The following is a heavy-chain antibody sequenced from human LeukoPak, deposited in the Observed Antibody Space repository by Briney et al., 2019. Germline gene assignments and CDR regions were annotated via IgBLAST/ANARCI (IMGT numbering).Heavy chain of an antibody. Sequence: ASVKVSCKASGYTFTSYGISWVRQAPGQGLEWMGWISAYNGNTNYAQKLQGRVTMTTDTSTSTAYMELRSLRSDDTAVYSCARDQGYGDFWSCYPVSYDDGGQATLVTVPS. D-gene: IGHD3-3*01. CDR2: ISAYNGNT. CDR1: GYTFTSYG. J-gene: IGHJ4*02. CDR3: ARDQGYGDFWSCYPVSYDD. V-gene: IGHV1-18*01.